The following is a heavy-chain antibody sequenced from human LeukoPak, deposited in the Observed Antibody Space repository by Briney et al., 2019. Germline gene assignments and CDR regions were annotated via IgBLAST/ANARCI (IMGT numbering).Heavy chain of an antibody. CDR3: AKRYYSGSGSYPAHIDY. CDR1: GVSISGSSYY. V-gene: IGHV4-39*01. J-gene: IGHJ4*02. Sequence: PETLSLTCTVSGVSISGSSYYWGWIRQPPGKGLEWIGSIYYSGNTYYNPSLKSRATISVDTSKNQFSLKLSSVTAADTAVYYCAKRYYSGSGSYPAHIDYWGQDTVHTVSS. D-gene: IGHD3-10*01. CDR2: IYYSGNT.